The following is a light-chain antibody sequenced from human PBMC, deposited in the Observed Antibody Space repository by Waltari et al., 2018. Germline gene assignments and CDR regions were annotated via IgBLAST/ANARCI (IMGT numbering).Light chain of an antibody. Sequence: QSALTQPASVSGSPGQTLTISCTGTRGDVGGSKYVSWYQQHAGKAPKVIIYEVSNRPSGVSGRFSASKSGDTASLTISGLQPEDEATYYCSSYTSATTLSVVFGGGTK. CDR3: SSYTSATTLSVV. CDR1: RGDVGGSKY. J-gene: IGLJ2*01. V-gene: IGLV2-14*01. CDR2: EVS.